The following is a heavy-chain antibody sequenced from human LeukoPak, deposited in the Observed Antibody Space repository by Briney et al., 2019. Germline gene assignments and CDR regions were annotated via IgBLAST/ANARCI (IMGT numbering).Heavy chain of an antibody. CDR1: GFTFSRYA. V-gene: IGHV3-30-3*01. CDR3: AKVSRRDGYSAFDY. Sequence: PGGSLRLSCAASGFTFSRYAMHWVRQAPGKGLEWVAVISYDGSNKDYADSVKGRFTISRDNSKNTVYLQMNSLRAEDTAVYYCAKVSRRDGYSAFDYWGQGTLVTVSS. J-gene: IGHJ4*02. D-gene: IGHD5-24*01. CDR2: ISYDGSNK.